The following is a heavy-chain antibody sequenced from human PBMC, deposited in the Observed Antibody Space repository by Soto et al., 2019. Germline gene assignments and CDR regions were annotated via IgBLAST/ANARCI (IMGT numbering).Heavy chain of an antibody. Sequence: ASVKVSCKASGYTFTDYYIHWVRQAPGQGLEWMGWINPNTDGTKYAQQFQGRVTMTRDTSIRTAYMDLSRLRSDDTAVYYCARDWYYFDSSGFSKPFYDHYYGLDVWGQGTTVTVSS. J-gene: IGHJ6*02. CDR1: GYTFTDYY. CDR2: INPNTDGT. D-gene: IGHD3-22*01. V-gene: IGHV1-2*02. CDR3: ARDWYYFDSSGFSKPFYDHYYGLDV.